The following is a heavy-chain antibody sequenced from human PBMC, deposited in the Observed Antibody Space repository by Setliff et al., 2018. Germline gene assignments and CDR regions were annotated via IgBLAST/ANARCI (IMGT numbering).Heavy chain of an antibody. CDR3: ARVYLAGSGWDKANALDI. CDR2: INPSGGGT. V-gene: IGHV1-46*03. CDR1: GFVFITYA. J-gene: IGHJ3*02. D-gene: IGHD6-19*01. Sequence: ASVKVSCKASGFVFITYAITWVRQAPGQGLEWMGWINPSGGGTIYARKFQGRVTMARETSTSTVYMELSGLRSEDTAVYYCARVYLAGSGWDKANALDIWGQGTMVTVSS.